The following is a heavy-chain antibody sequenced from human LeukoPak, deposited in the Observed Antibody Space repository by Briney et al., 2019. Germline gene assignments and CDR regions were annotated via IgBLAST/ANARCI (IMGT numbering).Heavy chain of an antibody. D-gene: IGHD3-10*01. CDR3: AREFRQSSDYYYYYIDV. CDR2: IYTSGST. V-gene: IGHV4-4*07. J-gene: IGHJ6*03. CDR1: GGSISSYY. Sequence: SETLSLTCTVSGGSISSYYWSWIRQPAGKGLEWIGRIYTSGSTNYNPSLKSRVTMSVDTSKNQFSLKLSSVTAADTAVYYCAREFRQSSDYYYYYIDVWGKGTTVTFSS.